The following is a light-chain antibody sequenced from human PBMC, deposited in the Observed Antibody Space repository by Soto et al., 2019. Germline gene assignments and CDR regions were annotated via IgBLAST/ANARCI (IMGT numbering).Light chain of an antibody. CDR3: QQYNYWAPKYT. J-gene: IGKJ2*01. CDR2: GAS. CDR1: QSVSSN. Sequence: EIVMTQSPATLSVSPGERATLSCRASQSVSSNLAWYQQKPGQAPRLLIYGASTRATGIPARFSGSGSGTESTLTISSLQSEDYAVYYCQQYNYWAPKYTFGQGTKVEIK. V-gene: IGKV3-15*01.